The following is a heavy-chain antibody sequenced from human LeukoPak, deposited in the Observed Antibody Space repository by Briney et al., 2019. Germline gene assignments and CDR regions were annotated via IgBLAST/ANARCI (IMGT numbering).Heavy chain of an antibody. CDR1: GGSISSSNW. CDR3: ARLQFLSGGYYAFDS. J-gene: IGHJ4*02. V-gene: IGHV4-4*02. Sequence: SGTLSLTCAVSGGSISSSNWWSWVRQPPGKWLEWIGEIYHSGSTNYNPSLKSRVTISVDKSKNQFSLKLSSVTAADTAVYYCARLQFLSGGYYAFDSWGQGSLVTVSS. CDR2: IYHSGST. D-gene: IGHD3-22*01.